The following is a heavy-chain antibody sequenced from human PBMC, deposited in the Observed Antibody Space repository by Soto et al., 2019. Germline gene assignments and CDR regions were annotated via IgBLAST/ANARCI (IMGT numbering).Heavy chain of an antibody. J-gene: IGHJ4*02. Sequence: QVQLQQWGAGLLKPSETLSLTCAVYGGSFSGYYWSWIRQPPGKGLAWIGEINHSGSTNYNPSLKSRVTISVDTSKNQFSLKLSSVTASDPAVYYCAGQYYDFWSGLLVYYFDYWGQGTLVTGSS. V-gene: IGHV4-34*01. CDR2: INHSGST. CDR3: AGQYYDFWSGLLVYYFDY. CDR1: GGSFSGYY. D-gene: IGHD3-3*01.